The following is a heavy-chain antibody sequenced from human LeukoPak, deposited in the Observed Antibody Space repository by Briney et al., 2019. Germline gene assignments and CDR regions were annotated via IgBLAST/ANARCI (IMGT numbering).Heavy chain of an antibody. J-gene: IGHJ3*02. CDR1: GGSFNDYY. Sequence: PSETLSLTCAVYGGSFNDYYWSWIRQPPGRGLEWTGEISHSGITRYNPSLKSRVTISVDTSKNQFSLKLSSVTAADTAVYYCARGRGITITMVRGVILAFDIWGQGTMVTVSS. CDR2: ISHSGIT. CDR3: ARGRGITITMVRGVILAFDI. V-gene: IGHV4-34*01. D-gene: IGHD3-10*01.